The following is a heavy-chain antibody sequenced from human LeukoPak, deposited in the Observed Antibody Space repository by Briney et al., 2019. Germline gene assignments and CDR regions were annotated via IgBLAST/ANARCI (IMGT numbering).Heavy chain of an antibody. CDR1: GGSISSSSYY. J-gene: IGHJ3*02. CDR3: VVVPAARITDAFDI. CDR2: IYYSGST. D-gene: IGHD2-2*01. Sequence: KVSETLSLTCTVSGGSISSSSYYWGWIRQPPGKGLEWIGSIYYSGSTYYNPSLKSRVTISVDTSKNQFSLKLSSVTAADTAVYYCVVVPAARITDAFDIWGQGTMVTVSS. V-gene: IGHV4-39*01.